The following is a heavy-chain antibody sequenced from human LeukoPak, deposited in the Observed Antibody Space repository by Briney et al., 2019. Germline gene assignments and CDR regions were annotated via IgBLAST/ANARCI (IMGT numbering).Heavy chain of an antibody. CDR2: IKSKTDGGTT. J-gene: IGHJ4*02. D-gene: IGHD2-15*01. CDR1: GFSFSNAW. V-gene: IGHV3-15*01. CDR3: ARDYTYCSGSRCYDRFDY. Sequence: GGSLRLSCTASGFSFSNAWMSWVRQAPGKGLEWVGRIKSKTDGGTTDYAAPVKSRFTVSRDDSKNMLYLQMNSLTAEDTAVYYCARDYTYCSGSRCYDRFDYWGQGIRVTVSS.